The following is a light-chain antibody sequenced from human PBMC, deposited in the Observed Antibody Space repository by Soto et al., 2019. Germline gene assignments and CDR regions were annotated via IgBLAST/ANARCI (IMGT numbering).Light chain of an antibody. J-gene: IGKJ4*01. CDR2: DAS. Sequence: EIVMTQSPATLSVSPGERATLSCRASQSIGSNLAWYQQKPGQAPRLLIYDASRRATGIPDRFSGSGSGTDFTLTISRLEPEDFAVYYCQHYGTSLSRTFGGGTKVDIK. V-gene: IGKV3-20*01. CDR1: QSIGSN. CDR3: QHYGTSLSRT.